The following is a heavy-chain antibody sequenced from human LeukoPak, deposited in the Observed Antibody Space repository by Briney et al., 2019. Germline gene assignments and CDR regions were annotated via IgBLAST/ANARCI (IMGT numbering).Heavy chain of an antibody. CDR3: AKGTGIVGATSDAFDI. CDR2: ISGSGGST. V-gene: IGHV3-23*01. Sequence: DPGGSLRLSGAASAFTFSSYAMSWVRQAPGKGLEWVSAISGSGGSTYYADSVKGRFTISRDNSKNTLYLQMNSLRAEDTAVYYCAKGTGIVGATSDAFDIWGQGTMVTVSS. CDR1: AFTFSSYA. J-gene: IGHJ3*02. D-gene: IGHD1-26*01.